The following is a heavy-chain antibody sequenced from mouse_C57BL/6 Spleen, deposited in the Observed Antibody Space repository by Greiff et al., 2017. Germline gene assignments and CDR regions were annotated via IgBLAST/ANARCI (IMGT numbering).Heavy chain of an antibody. CDR1: GYAFSSSW. D-gene: IGHD1-1*01. Sequence: QVQLKQSGPELVKPGASVKISCKASGYAFSSSWMNWVKQRPGKGLEWIGRIYPGDGDTNYNGKFKGKATLTADKSSSTACMQLSSLTSEDSAVYFCARIYGSSYGYFDVWGTGTTVTVSS. CDR3: ARIYGSSYGYFDV. V-gene: IGHV1-82*01. CDR2: IYPGDGDT. J-gene: IGHJ1*03.